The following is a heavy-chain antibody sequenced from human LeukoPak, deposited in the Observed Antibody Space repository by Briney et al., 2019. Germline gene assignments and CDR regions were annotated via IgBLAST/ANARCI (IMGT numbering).Heavy chain of an antibody. Sequence: SETLSLTCTVSGGSISSGGYYWSWIRQPPGKGLEWIGYIYHSGSTYYNPSLKSRVTISVDRSKNQFSLKLSSVTAADTAVYYCARGISGSYYVWGQGTLVTVSS. J-gene: IGHJ4*02. D-gene: IGHD1-26*01. CDR1: GGSISSGGYY. V-gene: IGHV4-30-2*01. CDR2: IYHSGST. CDR3: ARGISGSYYV.